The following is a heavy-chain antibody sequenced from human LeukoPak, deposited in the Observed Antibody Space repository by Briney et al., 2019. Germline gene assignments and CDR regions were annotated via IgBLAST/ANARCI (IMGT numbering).Heavy chain of an antibody. Sequence: GGSLRLSCVGSEFTVSNKYMSWVRQAPVKGLEWVSAISGGGSTYYADSVKGRFTISRDNSKNTLYLEVNGLRADDTAIYYCAREQNIRGVIIIVDSWGQGTLVTVSS. D-gene: IGHD3-10*01. V-gene: IGHV3-53*01. CDR3: AREQNIRGVIIIVDS. CDR1: EFTVSNKY. CDR2: ISGGGST. J-gene: IGHJ4*02.